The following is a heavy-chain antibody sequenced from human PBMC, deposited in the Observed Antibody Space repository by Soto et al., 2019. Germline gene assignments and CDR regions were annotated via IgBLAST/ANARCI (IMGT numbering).Heavy chain of an antibody. CDR3: ARAGWWEPSPFDY. J-gene: IGHJ4*02. D-gene: IGHD1-26*01. V-gene: IGHV3-7*01. CDR1: GFTFSSYW. Sequence: EVQLVESGGGLVQPGGSLRLSCAASGFTFSSYWMSWVRQAPGKGLEWVANIKQDGSEKYYVDSVKGRFTISRDNAKNSLYLRMNSRRAEDTAVYYRARAGWWEPSPFDYWGQGTLVTVSS. CDR2: IKQDGSEK.